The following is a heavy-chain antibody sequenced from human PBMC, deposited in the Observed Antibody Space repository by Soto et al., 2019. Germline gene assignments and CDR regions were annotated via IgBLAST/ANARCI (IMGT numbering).Heavy chain of an antibody. CDR3: ARNIVGATRGAFDI. Sequence: QVQLVQSGAEVKKPGSSVKVSCKASGGTFSSYAISWVRQAPGQGLEWMGGIIPIFGTANYAQKFQGRVTITADKSTSTAYMELSSVRSEDTAVYYCARNIVGATRGAFDIWGQGTMVTVSS. J-gene: IGHJ3*02. V-gene: IGHV1-69*06. CDR2: IIPIFGTA. D-gene: IGHD1-26*01. CDR1: GGTFSSYA.